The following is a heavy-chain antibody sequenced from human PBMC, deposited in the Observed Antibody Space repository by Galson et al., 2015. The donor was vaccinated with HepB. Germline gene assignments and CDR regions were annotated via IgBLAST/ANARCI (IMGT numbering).Heavy chain of an antibody. J-gene: IGHJ4*02. D-gene: IGHD2-2*01. V-gene: IGHV3-33*01. Sequence: SLRLSCAASGFSFNNYDMHWVRQAPGKGLEWVAIISFDESYKDFADSVKGRFTISSDNLKNTLSLQMNSLRAEDTAVYYCARERYCSSTRCYQPLDYWGQGTLVTVSS. CDR2: ISFDESYK. CDR1: GFSFNNYD. CDR3: ARERYCSSTRCYQPLDY.